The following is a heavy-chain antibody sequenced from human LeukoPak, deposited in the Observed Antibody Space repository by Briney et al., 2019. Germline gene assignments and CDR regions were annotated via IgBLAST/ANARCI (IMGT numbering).Heavy chain of an antibody. CDR1: GGSISSGNYY. CDR2: FYSGGST. CDR3: ARASDYYDSSGYRGAFDI. Sequence: SQTLSLTCTVSGGSISSGNYYWSRIPQPAGKGLEWIGRFYSGGSTTYNPSLKSRVTISADTAKNQVSLKMSSVTAADTAVYYCARASDYYDSSGYRGAFDIWGQGTMVTVSS. J-gene: IGHJ3*02. V-gene: IGHV4-61*02. D-gene: IGHD3-22*01.